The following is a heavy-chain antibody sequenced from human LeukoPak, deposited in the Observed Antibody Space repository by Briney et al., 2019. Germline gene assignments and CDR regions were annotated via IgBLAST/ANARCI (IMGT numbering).Heavy chain of an antibody. CDR2: IIPIFGTA. CDR3: ARELGPYYYDSSGYLGY. D-gene: IGHD3-22*01. Sequence: SVKVSCKASGGTFSSYAISWVRQAPGQGLEWMGGIIPIFGTANYAQKFQGRVTITADESTSTAYMELSSLRSEDTAVYYCARELGPYYYDSSGYLGYWGQGTLVTVSS. J-gene: IGHJ4*02. CDR1: GGTFSSYA. V-gene: IGHV1-69*13.